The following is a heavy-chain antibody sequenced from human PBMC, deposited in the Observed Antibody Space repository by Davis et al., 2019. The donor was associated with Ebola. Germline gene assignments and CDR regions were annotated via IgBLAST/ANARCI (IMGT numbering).Heavy chain of an antibody. J-gene: IGHJ3*01. CDR1: GGTFSTYD. CDR3: ARRRWSSSGCIFS. D-gene: IGHD3-22*01. V-gene: IGHV1-8*02. Sequence: AASVKVSCKASGGTFSTYDINWVRQATGQGLEWMGWMNPNSGNTGYARKFQDRVTMTRDTSMNTAYMELSSLRSEDTAVYYCARRRWSSSGCIFSWGQGTMVTVSS. CDR2: MNPNSGNT.